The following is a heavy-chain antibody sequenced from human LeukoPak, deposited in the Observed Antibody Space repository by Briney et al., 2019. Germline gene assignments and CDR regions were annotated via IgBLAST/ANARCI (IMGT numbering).Heavy chain of an antibody. V-gene: IGHV4-59*01. J-gene: IGHJ6*02. CDR1: GGSISSYY. CDR3: ARDGPNYGMDV. Sequence: PSETLSLTCTVSGGSISSYYWSWIRQPPGKGLEWIGYIYYSGSTNYNPSLKSRVTISVDTSKNQFSLKLSSVTAADTAVYYSARDGPNYGMDVWGQGTTVTVSS. CDR2: IYYSGST.